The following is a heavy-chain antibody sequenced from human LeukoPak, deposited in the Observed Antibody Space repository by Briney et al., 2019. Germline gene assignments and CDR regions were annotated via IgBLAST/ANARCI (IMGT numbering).Heavy chain of an antibody. Sequence: GGSLRLSCAASGFTFSTYWMTWVRQAPGKGLEWVANIKEDGSKKYYVDSVRGLFTISRDNAKNSLYLQMNSLRPEDTAFYYCARDGGWYKRGLDYYYYYMDVWGKGTTVTVSS. D-gene: IGHD6-19*01. CDR2: IKEDGSKK. J-gene: IGHJ6*03. CDR1: GFTFSTYW. CDR3: ARDGGWYKRGLDYYYYYMDV. V-gene: IGHV3-7*03.